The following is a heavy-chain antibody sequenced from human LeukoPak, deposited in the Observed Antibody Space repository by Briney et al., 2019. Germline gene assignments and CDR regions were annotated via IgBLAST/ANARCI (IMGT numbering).Heavy chain of an antibody. V-gene: IGHV3-9*01. CDR2: ITWNNGNI. CDR1: GFTFDDYA. CDR3: AKVSTTRAFDI. D-gene: IGHD4-17*01. Sequence: GGSLRLSCAASGFTFDDYAMHWVRQAPGKGLEWVSGITWNNGNIDYADSVKGRFTTSRDNAKDSLYLQMNSLRAEDTALYYCAKVSTTRAFDIWGQGTMVTVSS. J-gene: IGHJ3*02.